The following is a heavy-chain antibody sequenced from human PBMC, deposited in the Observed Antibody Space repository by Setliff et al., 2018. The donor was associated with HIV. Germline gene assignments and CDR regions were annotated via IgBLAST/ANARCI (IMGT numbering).Heavy chain of an antibody. D-gene: IGHD6-19*01. CDR1: GFTFSSYW. CDR2: INGDESRT. CDR3: VREGSVGGRYYYYMNL. V-gene: IGHV3-74*01. J-gene: IGHJ6*03. Sequence: GGSLRLSCAASGFTFSSYWTHWVRQVPGKGLMWVSRINGDESRTDYADSVKGRFTISRDNAKNTLYLQMNSLRPEDSALYYCVREGSVGGRYYYYMNLWGKGTTVTVSS.